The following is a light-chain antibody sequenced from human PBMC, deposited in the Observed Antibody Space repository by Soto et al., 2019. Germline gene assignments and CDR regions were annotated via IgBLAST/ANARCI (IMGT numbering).Light chain of an antibody. Sequence: EIVLTQSPATLSLSPGEGATVSCSASQSVSSHLAWYQQKRGQAPRLHIYDASSRASGIPARFSGRGSGTDFTLTISYLEPEDFAIYYCQQGGNWPLTFGQGTRLEIK. CDR3: QQGGNWPLT. V-gene: IGKV3-11*01. CDR1: QSVSSH. J-gene: IGKJ5*01. CDR2: DAS.